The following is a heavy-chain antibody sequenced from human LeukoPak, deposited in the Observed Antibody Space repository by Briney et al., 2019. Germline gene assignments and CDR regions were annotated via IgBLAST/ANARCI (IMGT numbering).Heavy chain of an antibody. CDR3: ARVLIRGDEIDY. CDR1: EYSFPNYC. D-gene: IGHD2-21*01. J-gene: IGHJ4*02. V-gene: IGHV5-51*01. CDR2: IYPGDSDT. Sequence: GESLKISCKHSEYSFPNYCIGWVRQMPGKGLEWMGIIYPGDSDTRYSPSFQGQVTISADKSISTAYLQWTSLKASDSAMYYCARVLIRGDEIDYWGQGTLVTVSS.